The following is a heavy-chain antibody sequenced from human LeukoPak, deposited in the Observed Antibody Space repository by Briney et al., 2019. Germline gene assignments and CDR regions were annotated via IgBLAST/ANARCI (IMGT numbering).Heavy chain of an antibody. J-gene: IGHJ3*02. CDR1: RYSPSRGYY. D-gene: IGHD1-26*01. CDR3: ARKVVGATTGTSFDI. Sequence: SETLSLTRTVSRYSPSRGYYWGWIRQPPGKGLEWIGSFYHSGSTYYNPSLKSRVTISVDTSKNQFSLKLSSVTAADTAVYYCARKVVGATTGTSFDIWGQGTMVTVSS. CDR2: FYHSGST. V-gene: IGHV4-38-2*02.